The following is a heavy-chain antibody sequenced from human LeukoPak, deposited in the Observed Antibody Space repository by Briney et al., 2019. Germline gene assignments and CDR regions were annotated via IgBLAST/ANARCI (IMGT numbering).Heavy chain of an antibody. V-gene: IGHV4-39*07. CDR3: ARRNILTEGEAFDI. D-gene: IGHD3-9*01. J-gene: IGHJ3*02. CDR1: GGSISSSSYY. Sequence: KPSETLSLTCTVSGGSISSSSYYWGWIRQPPGKGLEWIGSIYNSGSTNYNPSLRSRVTISVDASKNQFSLKLNSVTAADTAVYYCARRNILTEGEAFDIWGQGTLVTVSS. CDR2: IYNSGST.